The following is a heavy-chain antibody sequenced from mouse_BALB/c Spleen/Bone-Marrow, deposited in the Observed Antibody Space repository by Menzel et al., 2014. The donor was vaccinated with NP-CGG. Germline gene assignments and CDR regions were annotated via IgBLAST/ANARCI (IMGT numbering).Heavy chain of an antibody. V-gene: IGHV1S41*01. CDR2: IAPGSGST. CDR3: ARGDDYDPFAY. Sequence: DLVKPGASVKLSCKASGYTFTSYWINWKKQRPGQGLEWIGRIAPGSGSTYYNEMFKGKATLTVDTSSSTAYIQLSSLSSEDSAVYFCARGDDYDPFAYWGQGTLVTVSA. D-gene: IGHD2-4*01. CDR1: GYTFTSYW. J-gene: IGHJ3*01.